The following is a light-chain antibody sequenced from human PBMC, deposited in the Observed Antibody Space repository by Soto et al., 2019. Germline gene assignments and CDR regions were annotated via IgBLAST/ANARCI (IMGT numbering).Light chain of an antibody. CDR3: SSYTSSSTRVV. CDR2: DVT. V-gene: IGLV2-14*03. Sequence: QSALTQPASASGSPGQSITISCTGTSSDVGDYNYVSWYQHHPGKAPKLMIYDVTNRPSGVSNRFSGSKSGNTASLTISGLQAEDEADYYCSSYTSSSTRVVFGGGTKLTVL. CDR1: SSDVGDYNY. J-gene: IGLJ2*01.